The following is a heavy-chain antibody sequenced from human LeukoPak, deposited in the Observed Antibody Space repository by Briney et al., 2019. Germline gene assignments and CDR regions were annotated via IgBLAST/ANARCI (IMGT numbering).Heavy chain of an antibody. CDR1: GFTFTSSA. J-gene: IGHJ4*02. Sequence: GTSVKVSCKASGFTFTSSAMQWVRQARGQRLEWIGWIVVGSGNTNYAQKFQEGVTITRDMSTSTAYMELSSLRSEDTAVYYCAADRRYDSSGYYIFDYWGQGTLVTVSS. D-gene: IGHD3-22*01. V-gene: IGHV1-58*02. CDR2: IVVGSGNT. CDR3: AADRRYDSSGYYIFDY.